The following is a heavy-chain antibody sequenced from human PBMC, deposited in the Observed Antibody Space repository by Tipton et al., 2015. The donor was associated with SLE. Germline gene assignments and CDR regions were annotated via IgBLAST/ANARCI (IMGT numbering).Heavy chain of an antibody. V-gene: IGHV4-39*07. D-gene: IGHD6-13*01. CDR1: GASISSSTSS. CDR2: IYYDGNT. Sequence: TLSLTCSVSGASISSSTSSWGWIRQPPGKGLEWIGTIYYDGNTYYSESLKSRVTISGDTSKNHFSLKLRSVTAADTAVYFCARLRREHHLVRLARLWGQGTLATVSS. CDR3: ARLRREHHLVRLARL. J-gene: IGHJ4*02.